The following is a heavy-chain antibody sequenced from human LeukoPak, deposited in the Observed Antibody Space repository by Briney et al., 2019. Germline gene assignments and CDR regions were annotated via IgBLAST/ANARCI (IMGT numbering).Heavy chain of an antibody. CDR2: IYFSGTT. Sequence: DPSETLSLTCTVSGASITSYFWSWVRQPPGKGLEWVGYIYFSGTTNYNPSLKSRFSMSVDTAKNQVSVELNSVTAADAAVDYCARHHEGSFRFDGWGQGTLVTVSS. J-gene: IGHJ4*02. CDR3: ARHHEGSFRFDG. CDR1: GASITSYF. D-gene: IGHD3-10*01. V-gene: IGHV4-59*08.